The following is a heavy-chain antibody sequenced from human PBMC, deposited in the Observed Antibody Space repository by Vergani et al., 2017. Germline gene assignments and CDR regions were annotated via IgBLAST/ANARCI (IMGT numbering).Heavy chain of an antibody. CDR3: ARVDCSSTSCYDYYYYMDV. V-gene: IGHV1-69*06. CDR2: IIPIFGTA. J-gene: IGHJ6*03. D-gene: IGHD2-2*01. CDR1: GGTFSSYA. Sequence: VSCKASGGTFSSYAISWVRQAPGQGLEWMGGIIPIFGTANYAQKFQGRVTITADKSTSTAYMELSSLRSEDTAVYYCARVDCSSTSCYDYYYYMDVWGKGTTVTVSS.